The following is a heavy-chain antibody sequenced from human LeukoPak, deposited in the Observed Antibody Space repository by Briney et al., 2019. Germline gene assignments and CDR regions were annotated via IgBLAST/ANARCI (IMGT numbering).Heavy chain of an antibody. D-gene: IGHD3-22*01. CDR2: INPSGGST. CDR1: GYTFTSYG. Sequence: ASVTVSCTASGYTFTSYGISWVRQAPGQGLEWMGIINPSGGSTSYAQKFQGRVTMTRDTSTSTVYMELSSLRSEDTAVYYCATNVHRPSSPKHYDSSGYYYLSYWGQGTLVTVSS. V-gene: IGHV1-46*01. CDR3: ATNVHRPSSPKHYDSSGYYYLSY. J-gene: IGHJ4*02.